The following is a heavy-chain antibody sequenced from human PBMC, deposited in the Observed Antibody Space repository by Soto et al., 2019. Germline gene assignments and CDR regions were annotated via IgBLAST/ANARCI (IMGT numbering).Heavy chain of an antibody. V-gene: IGHV5-51*01. CDR3: ATQGGDADIETPIPYNWFDP. CDR2: IYPGDSDT. CDR1: GYRFASYW. D-gene: IGHD5-12*01. J-gene: IGHJ5*02. Sequence: GESLKISCKASGYRFASYWIAWVRQMPGKGLEWMGIIYPGDSDTRYSPSFQGQVTISVDKSISTAYLQWSSLKASDTAIYYCATQGGDADIETPIPYNWFDPWGQGTLVTVSS.